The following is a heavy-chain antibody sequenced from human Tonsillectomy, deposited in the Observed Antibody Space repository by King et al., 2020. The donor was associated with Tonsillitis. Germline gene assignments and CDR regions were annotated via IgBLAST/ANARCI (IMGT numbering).Heavy chain of an antibody. CDR1: GYTFTSYA. CDR3: ARAFRTTGIGY. Sequence: QLVQSGAEVKKPGASVKVSCKASGYTFTSYAMHWVRQAPGQRLEWMGWINAGNGNTKYSQKFQGRVTITRDTSASTAYMEQSSLRSEDTAVYYCARAFRTTGIGYWGQGTLVTVSS. D-gene: IGHD1-1*01. J-gene: IGHJ4*02. V-gene: IGHV1-3*01. CDR2: INAGNGNT.